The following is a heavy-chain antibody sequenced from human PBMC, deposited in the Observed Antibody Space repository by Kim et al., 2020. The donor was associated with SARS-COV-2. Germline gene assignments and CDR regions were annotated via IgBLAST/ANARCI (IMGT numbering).Heavy chain of an antibody. CDR2: IYHSGST. CDR1: GGSISSSNW. CDR3: ARDHGLLEWHFYGMDV. J-gene: IGHJ6*02. V-gene: IGHV4-4*02. D-gene: IGHD3-3*01. Sequence: SETLSLTCAVSGGSISSSNWWSWVRQPPGKGLEWIGEIYHSGSTNYNPSLKSRVTISVDKSKNQFSLKLSSVTAADTAVYYCARDHGLLEWHFYGMDVWGQGTTVTVSS.